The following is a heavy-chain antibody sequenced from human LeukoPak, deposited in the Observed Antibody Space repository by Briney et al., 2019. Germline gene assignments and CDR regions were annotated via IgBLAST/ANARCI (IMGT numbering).Heavy chain of an antibody. CDR3: ARGGVTMVRGVIVYYYYDYMDV. V-gene: IGHV1-8*01. CDR2: MNPNSGNT. CDR1: GYTFTSYD. J-gene: IGHJ6*03. D-gene: IGHD3-10*01. Sequence: GASVKVSCKASGYTFTSYDINWVRQATGQGLEWMGWMNPNSGNTGYAQKFQGRVTMTRNTSISTAYMELSSLRSDDTAVYYCARGGVTMVRGVIVYYYYDYMDVRGKGTTVTVSS.